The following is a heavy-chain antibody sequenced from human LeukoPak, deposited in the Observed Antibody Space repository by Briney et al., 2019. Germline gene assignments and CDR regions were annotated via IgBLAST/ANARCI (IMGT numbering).Heavy chain of an antibody. J-gene: IGHJ4*02. CDR3: AKEDFWSGPDLLYLDY. CDR2: ISGSGGST. Sequence: GGSLRLSCAASGFTFSSYAMSWVRQAPGKRLEWVSAISGSGGSTYYADSVKGRFTISRDNSKNTLYLQMNSLRAEDAAVYYCAKEDFWSGPDLLYLDYWGQGTLVTASS. V-gene: IGHV3-23*01. CDR1: GFTFSSYA. D-gene: IGHD3-3*01.